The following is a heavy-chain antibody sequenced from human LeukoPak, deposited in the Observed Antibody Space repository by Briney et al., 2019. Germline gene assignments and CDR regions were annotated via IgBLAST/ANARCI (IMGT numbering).Heavy chain of an antibody. CDR1: GGSISSHY. CDR3: ARAYDILTGYFDY. CDR2: IYSSGST. Sequence: SETLSLTCTVSGGSISSHYWSWIRQPPGKGLEWIGYIYSSGSTNYNPSLKSRVAISVDTSKNQFSLKLSSVTAADTAVYYCARAYDILTGYFDYWGQGTLVTVSS. D-gene: IGHD3-9*01. V-gene: IGHV4-59*11. J-gene: IGHJ4*02.